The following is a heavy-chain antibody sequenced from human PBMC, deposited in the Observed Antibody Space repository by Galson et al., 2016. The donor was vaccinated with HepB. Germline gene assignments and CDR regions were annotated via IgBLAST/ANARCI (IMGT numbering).Heavy chain of an antibody. CDR2: IWYDGSHK. J-gene: IGHJ3*01. CDR1: GFTFRSYG. Sequence: SLRLSCAASGFTFRSYGMHWVRQVPGKGLEWVAVIWYDGSHKFYVDSVKGRSTISRDNSKNTLFLQMNSLRAEDTAVYYCARNYHYGSGSYIPYFWGQGTRVTVST. D-gene: IGHD3-10*01. V-gene: IGHV3-33*01. CDR3: ARNYHYGSGSYIPYF.